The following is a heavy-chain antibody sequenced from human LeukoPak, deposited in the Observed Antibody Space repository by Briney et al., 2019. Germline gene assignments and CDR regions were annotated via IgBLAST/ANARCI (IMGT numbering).Heavy chain of an antibody. CDR1: GGSFSGYY. CDR3: ARGSKPNYGSGSYAGYPREYGMDV. D-gene: IGHD3-10*01. Sequence: SETLSLTCAVYGGSFSGYYWSWIRQPPGKGLEWIGEINHSGSTNYNPSLKSRVTISVDTSKNQFSLKLSSVTAADTAVYYCARGSKPNYGSGSYAGYPREYGMDVWGQGTTVTVSS. CDR2: INHSGST. J-gene: IGHJ6*02. V-gene: IGHV4-34*01.